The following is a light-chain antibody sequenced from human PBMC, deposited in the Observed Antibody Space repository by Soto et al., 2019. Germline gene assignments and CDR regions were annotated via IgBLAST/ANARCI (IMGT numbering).Light chain of an antibody. V-gene: IGKV3-11*01. CDR2: DAS. CDR1: QSVSSY. J-gene: IGKJ1*01. Sequence: VMLPQSPSTLSLSPGERATLSCRASQSVSSYLAWYQQKPGQAPRLLIYDASNRATGIPARFSGSGSGTDFTLTISSLEPEDFAVYYCQQRSNWWTFGQGTKVDIK. CDR3: QQRSNWWT.